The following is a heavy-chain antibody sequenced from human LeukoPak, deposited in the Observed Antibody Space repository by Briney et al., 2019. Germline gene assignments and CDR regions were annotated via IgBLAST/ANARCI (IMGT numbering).Heavy chain of an antibody. CDR1: GYTFTGYY. CDR2: INPNSGGT. Sequence: ASVKVSCKASGYTFTGYYMHWVRQAPGQGLEWMGWINPNSGGTNYAQKFQGRVTMTRDTSISTAYMELSRLRSDDTAVYYCARAHSGSYPHPAYWGQGTLVTVSS. CDR3: ARAHSGSYPHPAY. D-gene: IGHD1-26*01. J-gene: IGHJ4*02. V-gene: IGHV1-2*02.